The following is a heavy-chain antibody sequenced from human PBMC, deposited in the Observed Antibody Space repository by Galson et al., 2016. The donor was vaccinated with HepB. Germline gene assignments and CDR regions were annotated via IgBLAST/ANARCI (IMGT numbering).Heavy chain of an antibody. Sequence: SLRLSCAASGFIFSNYAMYWVRQTPGMGLEWVAFIWYDGSKKYYADSVKGRLTISRDNPRDTLYLQMNSLRAEDTAVYFCARWNNGNSLDYWGQGILVTVSS. J-gene: IGHJ4*02. CDR1: GFIFSNYA. CDR2: IWYDGSKK. CDR3: ARWNNGNSLDY. D-gene: IGHD1/OR15-1a*01. V-gene: IGHV3-33*07.